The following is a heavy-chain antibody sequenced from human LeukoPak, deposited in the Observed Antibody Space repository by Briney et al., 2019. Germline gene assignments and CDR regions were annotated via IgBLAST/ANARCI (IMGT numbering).Heavy chain of an antibody. CDR1: GFTLSSFG. Sequence: GGSLRLSCTASGFTLSSFGMHWVRQAPGKGLEWVAVISDDGSNTYYADSVKGRFTISRDNSKNTLYLQLNSLRAEDTAVYYCAKDADTATIIYWYFDLWGRGALVTVSS. CDR3: AKDADTATIIYWYFDL. D-gene: IGHD5-18*01. J-gene: IGHJ2*01. V-gene: IGHV3-30*18. CDR2: ISDDGSNT.